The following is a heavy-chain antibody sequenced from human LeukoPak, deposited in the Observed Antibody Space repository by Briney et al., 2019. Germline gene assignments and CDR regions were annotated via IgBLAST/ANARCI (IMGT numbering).Heavy chain of an antibody. CDR2: INPSGGST. D-gene: IGHD3-22*01. CDR3: ARDPSNYYDSSGYYYGWFDP. V-gene: IGHV1-46*01. J-gene: IGHJ5*02. Sequence: ASVKVSCKASGYTFTSYYMHWVRQAPGQGLEWMGIINPSGGSTSYAQKFQGRVTMTRDTSTSTVYMELSSLRSEDTAVYYCARDPSNYYDSSGYYYGWFDPWGQGTLVTVSS. CDR1: GYTFTSYY.